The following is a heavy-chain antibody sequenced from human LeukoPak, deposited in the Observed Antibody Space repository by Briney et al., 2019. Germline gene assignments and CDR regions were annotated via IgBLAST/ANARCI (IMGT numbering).Heavy chain of an antibody. J-gene: IGHJ4*02. CDR2: ISSSSSTI. CDR3: ARDRSYYGSGSFWDY. D-gene: IGHD3-10*01. CDR1: GFTFSSYS. Sequence: GGSLRLSCAASGFTFSSYSMNWVRQAPGKGLEWVSYISSSSSTIYYADSVKGRFTISRDNAKNSLYLQMNSLRAEDTAVYYCARDRSYYGSGSFWDYWGQGTLVTVSP. V-gene: IGHV3-48*01.